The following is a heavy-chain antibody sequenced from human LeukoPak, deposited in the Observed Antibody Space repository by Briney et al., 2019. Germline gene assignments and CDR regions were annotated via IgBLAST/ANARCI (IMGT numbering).Heavy chain of an antibody. CDR3: ARDTFGYCSSTSCPTYYFDY. V-gene: IGHV4-61*02. CDR2: IYTSGST. J-gene: IGHJ4*02. CDR1: GGSISSSSYY. Sequence: SETLSLTCTVSGGSISSSSYYWSWIRQPAGKGLEWIGRIYTSGSTNYNPSLKSRVTISLDTSKNQFSLKLSSVTAADTAVYYCARDTFGYCSSTSCPTYYFDYWGQGTLVTVSS. D-gene: IGHD2-2*03.